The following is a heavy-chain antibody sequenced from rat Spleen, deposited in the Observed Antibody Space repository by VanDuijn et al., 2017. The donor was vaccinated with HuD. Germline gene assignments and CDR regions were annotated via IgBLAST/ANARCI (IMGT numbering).Heavy chain of an antibody. D-gene: IGHD1-2*01. CDR3: TTSNYFIAYSYVDA. CDR2: ISTSGGST. J-gene: IGHJ4*01. CDR1: GFTFSDYN. V-gene: IGHV5-27*01. Sequence: EVQLVESGGGLVQPGRPLKLSCAASGFTFSDYNMAWVRQAPTRGLEWVATISTSGGSTYYRDSVKGRFTISRDNAKGTLYLQMDSLRSEDTATYYGTTSNYFIAYSYVDAWGQGTSVTVSS.